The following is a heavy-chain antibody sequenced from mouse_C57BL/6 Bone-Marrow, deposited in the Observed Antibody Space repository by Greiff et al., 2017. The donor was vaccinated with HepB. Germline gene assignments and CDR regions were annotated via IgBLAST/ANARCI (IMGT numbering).Heavy chain of an antibody. CDR1: GYTFTSYW. Sequence: QVQLQQPGAELVRPGTSVKLSCKASGYTFTSYWMHWVKQRPGQGLEWIGVIDPSDSYTNYNQKFKGKATLTVDTSSSTAYMQLSSLTSEDSAVDYCARSFYYYGSRAFDYWGQGTTLTVSS. V-gene: IGHV1-59*01. J-gene: IGHJ2*01. CDR3: ARSFYYYGSRAFDY. D-gene: IGHD1-1*01. CDR2: IDPSDSYT.